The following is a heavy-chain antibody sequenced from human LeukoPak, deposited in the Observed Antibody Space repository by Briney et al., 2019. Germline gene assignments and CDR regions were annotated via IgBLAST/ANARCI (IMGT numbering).Heavy chain of an antibody. J-gene: IGHJ4*02. D-gene: IGHD7-27*01. V-gene: IGHV1-2*02. CDR3: ARSPIGLGFFDY. CDR1: GYTVTGHY. Sequence: ASVKVSCKTSGYTVTGHYIHWVRQAPGQGLEWMGWITPNSDGTDYAQKSQGRVTMTRDTSITTAYMELSSLRSDDTAVYYCARSPIGLGFFDYWGQGTLVIVPS. CDR2: ITPNSDGT.